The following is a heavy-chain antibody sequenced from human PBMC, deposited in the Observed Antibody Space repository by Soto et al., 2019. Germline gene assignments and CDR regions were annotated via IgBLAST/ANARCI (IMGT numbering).Heavy chain of an antibody. CDR2: IIPLFGTA. CDR1: GGTFSSYA. D-gene: IGHD4-4*01. CDR3: ARDNTVDYYYGIDV. V-gene: IGHV1-69*01. Sequence: QVQLVQSGAEVKKPGSSVKVSCKASGGTFSSYAISWVRQAPGQGLEWMGGIIPLFGTANYAQKFQGRVTITADESTSTAYMELSSLRSEDTAVYYCARDNTVDYYYGIDVWGQGTTVTVSS. J-gene: IGHJ6*02.